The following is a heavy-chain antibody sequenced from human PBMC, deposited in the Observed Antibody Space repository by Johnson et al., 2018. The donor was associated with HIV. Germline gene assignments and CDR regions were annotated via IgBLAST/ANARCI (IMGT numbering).Heavy chain of an antibody. Sequence: QVQLVESGGGVVQPGGSLRLSCAASGFTFTSYGMHWVRQAPGTGLEWVAFIRYDGSNKYYADSVKGRFTISRDNAENSLYLQMNSLRAEDTAVYYCARDPRFSNGGAFDVWGQGTMVTVSS. CDR3: ARDPRFSNGGAFDV. D-gene: IGHD3-16*01. J-gene: IGHJ3*01. V-gene: IGHV3-30*02. CDR2: IRYDGSNK. CDR1: GFTFTSYG.